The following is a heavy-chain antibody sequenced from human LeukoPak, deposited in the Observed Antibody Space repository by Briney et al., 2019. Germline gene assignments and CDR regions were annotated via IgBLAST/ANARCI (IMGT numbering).Heavy chain of an antibody. Sequence: SETLSLTCTVSGGSISSYYWSWIRQPPGKGLEWIGYIYYSGSTNYNPSLKSRVTISVDTSKNQFSLNLNSVTAADTAVYYCARDSYYDNSGEGAFDIWGQGTMVTVSS. D-gene: IGHD3-22*01. CDR2: IYYSGST. J-gene: IGHJ3*02. CDR1: GGSISSYY. V-gene: IGHV4-59*12. CDR3: ARDSYYDNSGEGAFDI.